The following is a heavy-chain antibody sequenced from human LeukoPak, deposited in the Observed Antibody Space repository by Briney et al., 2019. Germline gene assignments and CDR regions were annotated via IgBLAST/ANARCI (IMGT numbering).Heavy chain of an antibody. J-gene: IGHJ5*02. V-gene: IGHV1-2*02. CDR3: ARPLLPYCTNGVCYEAGRLWFDP. Sequence: SVKVSCKASGYTFTGYYMHWVRQAPGQGLEWMGWINRNSDGTNYAQKFQGRVTMTRDTSISTAYMELSRLRPDDTAVYYCARPLLPYCTNGVCYEAGRLWFDPWGQGTLVTVSS. CDR2: INRNSDGT. D-gene: IGHD2-8*01. CDR1: GYTFTGYY.